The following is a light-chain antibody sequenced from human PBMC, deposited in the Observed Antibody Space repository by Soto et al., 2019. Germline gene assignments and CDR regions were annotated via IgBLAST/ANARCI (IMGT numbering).Light chain of an antibody. V-gene: IGLV2-14*01. Sequence: QSVLTQPASVSGSPGQSITISCAGTSSDIGGYNYVSWYQQHPGKAPKVMIYEVSNRPSGDSNRFSGSKSGNTASLTISGLQAEDEADYYCSSYTSISTLYVFGSGTKVTVL. CDR2: EVS. CDR1: SSDIGGYNY. CDR3: SSYTSISTLYV. J-gene: IGLJ1*01.